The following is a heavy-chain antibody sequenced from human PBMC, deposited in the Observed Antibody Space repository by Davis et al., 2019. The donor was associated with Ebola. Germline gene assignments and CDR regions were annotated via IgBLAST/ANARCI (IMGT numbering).Heavy chain of an antibody. CDR2: INHSGST. CDR1: GGSFSGYY. D-gene: IGHD2-2*02. CDR3: ARGRYCSSTSCYTPLPYFDY. Sequence: PSETLSLTCAVYGGSFSGYYWSWIRQPPGKGLEWIGEINHSGSTNYNPSLKSRVTISVDTSKNQFSLKLSSVTAADTAVYYCARGRYCSSTSCYTPLPYFDYWGQGTLVTVSS. V-gene: IGHV4-34*01. J-gene: IGHJ4*02.